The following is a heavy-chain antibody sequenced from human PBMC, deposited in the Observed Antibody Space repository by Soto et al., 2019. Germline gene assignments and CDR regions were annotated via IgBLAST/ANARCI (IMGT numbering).Heavy chain of an antibody. CDR3: ARDISCSSTGCYAQGGGMDV. Sequence: QVQLQESGPGLVKPSQTLSLTCTVSGGSISSGGYYWSWIRQHPGKGLEWIGYIYYSGSTYYNPSLKSRVTISVDTSKNPFSLKLSSVTAADTAVYYCARDISCSSTGCYAQGGGMDVWGQGTTVTVSS. CDR1: GGSISSGGYY. CDR2: IYYSGST. V-gene: IGHV4-31*03. J-gene: IGHJ6*02. D-gene: IGHD2-2*01.